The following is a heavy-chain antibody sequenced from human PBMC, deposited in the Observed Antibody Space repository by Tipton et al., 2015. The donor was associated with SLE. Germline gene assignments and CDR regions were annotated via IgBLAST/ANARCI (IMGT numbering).Heavy chain of an antibody. D-gene: IGHD3-22*01. CDR3: AKSARYKYYYDSSGSDY. Sequence: SLRLSCAASGFTFSSYSMNWVRQAPGKGLEWVSSISSSSSYIYYADSVKGRFTISRDNAKNSLYLQMNSLRAEDTAVYYCAKSARYKYYYDSSGSDYWGQGTLVTVSS. CDR2: ISSSSSYI. CDR1: GFTFSSYS. J-gene: IGHJ4*02. V-gene: IGHV3-21*04.